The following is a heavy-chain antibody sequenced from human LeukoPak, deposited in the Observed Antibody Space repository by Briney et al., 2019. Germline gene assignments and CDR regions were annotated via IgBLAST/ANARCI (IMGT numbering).Heavy chain of an antibody. CDR2: IYNGGST. CDR1: GFTVSSNY. CDR3: AKDRETTASGTFDH. D-gene: IGHD6-13*01. Sequence: PGGSLRLSCAASGFTVSSNYMSWVRQASGKGLEWVSTIYNGGSTRYADSVKGRFTISRDNSKNTLYLQMNSLRGEDTAEYYCAKDRETTASGTFDHWGQGTLVTVSS. J-gene: IGHJ4*02. V-gene: IGHV3-66*01.